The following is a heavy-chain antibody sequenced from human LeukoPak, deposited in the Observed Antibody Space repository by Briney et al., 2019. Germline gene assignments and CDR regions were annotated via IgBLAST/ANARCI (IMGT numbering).Heavy chain of an antibody. V-gene: IGHV1-69*04. D-gene: IGHD3-9*01. Sequence: SVKVSCKASGGTFSSYAISWVRQAPGQGLEWMGRIIPIFGIANYAQKFQGRVTITADKSTSTAYMELSSLRSEDTAVYYCAGDLDPLQYFDFTLGYWGQGTLVTVSS. CDR1: GGTFSSYA. CDR2: IIPIFGIA. CDR3: AGDLDPLQYFDFTLGY. J-gene: IGHJ4*02.